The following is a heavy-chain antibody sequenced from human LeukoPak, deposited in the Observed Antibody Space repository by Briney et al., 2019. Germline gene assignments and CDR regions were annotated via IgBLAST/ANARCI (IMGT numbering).Heavy chain of an antibody. CDR1: GGSISSGGYS. CDR3: ARSFYDSSGYSFDY. CDR2: IYHSGST. V-gene: IGHV4-30-2*01. Sequence: PSETLSLTCAVSGGSISSGGYSWSWIRQPPGKGLEWIGYIYHSGSTYYNPSLKSRVTISVYRSKNQFSLKLSSVTAADTAVYYCARSFYDSSGYSFDYWGQGTLVTVSS. J-gene: IGHJ4*02. D-gene: IGHD3-22*01.